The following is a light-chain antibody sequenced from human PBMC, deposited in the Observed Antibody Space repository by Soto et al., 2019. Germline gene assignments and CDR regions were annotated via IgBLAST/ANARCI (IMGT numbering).Light chain of an antibody. CDR2: EVN. Sequence: HSVLTQPASVSGSPGQSITISCTGTSSDVGAYNYVSWYQQHPGKAPKVVIYEVNNRPSGVSNRFSGSKSDNTASLTISGLQAEDEADYYCYSYTTSSTWVFGGGTKLTVL. J-gene: IGLJ3*02. CDR1: SSDVGAYNY. V-gene: IGLV2-14*01. CDR3: YSYTTSSTWV.